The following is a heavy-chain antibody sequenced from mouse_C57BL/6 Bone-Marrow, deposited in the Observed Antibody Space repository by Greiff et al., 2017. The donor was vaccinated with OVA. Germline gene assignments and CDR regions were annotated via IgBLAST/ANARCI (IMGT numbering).Heavy chain of an antibody. Sequence: EVKLVESGPVLVKPGASVKMSCKASGYTFTDYYMNWVKQSHGKSLEWIGVINPYNGGTSYNQKFKGKATLTVDKSSSTAYMELNSLTSEDSAVYYCAPYYYGSSYSYWGQGTLVTVSA. V-gene: IGHV1-19*01. J-gene: IGHJ3*01. CDR3: APYYYGSSYSY. CDR2: INPYNGGT. CDR1: GYTFTDYY. D-gene: IGHD1-1*01.